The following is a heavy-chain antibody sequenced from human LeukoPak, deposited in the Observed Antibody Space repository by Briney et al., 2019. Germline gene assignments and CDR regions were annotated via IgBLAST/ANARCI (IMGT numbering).Heavy chain of an antibody. V-gene: IGHV4-39*01. CDR1: GGSISSSSYY. J-gene: IGHJ4*02. D-gene: IGHD2-2*01. CDR2: IYYNGST. Sequence: SETLSLTCTVSGGSISSSSYYWGWIRQPPGKGLEWIGSIYYNGSTYYNPSLKSRVTISVDTSKNQFSLKLSSVTAADTAVYYCASNSLYCSSTSCYRPYYFDYWGQGTLVTVSS. CDR3: ASNSLYCSSTSCYRPYYFDY.